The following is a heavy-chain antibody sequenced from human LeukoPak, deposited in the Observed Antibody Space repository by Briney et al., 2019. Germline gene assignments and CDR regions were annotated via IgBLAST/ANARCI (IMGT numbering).Heavy chain of an antibody. V-gene: IGHV4-30-2*01. D-gene: IGHD6-19*01. CDR1: GGSISSGGYY. Sequence: SQTLSLTCTVSGGSISSGGYYWSWIRQPPGKGLEWIGYIYHSGSTYYNPSLKSRVTISVDTSKNQFSLKLNSVTAADTAVYYCARHSGFYSSGWYDYWGQGTLVTVSS. CDR2: IYHSGST. CDR3: ARHSGFYSSGWYDY. J-gene: IGHJ4*02.